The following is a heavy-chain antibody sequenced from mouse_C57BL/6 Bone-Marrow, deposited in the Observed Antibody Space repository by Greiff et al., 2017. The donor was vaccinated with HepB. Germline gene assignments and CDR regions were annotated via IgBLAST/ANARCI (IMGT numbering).Heavy chain of an antibody. CDR3: ASGDAMDY. CDR1: GFTFSDYY. J-gene: IGHJ4*01. Sequence: EVKVEESGGGLVQPGGSLKLSCAASGFTFSDYYMYWVRQTPEKRLEWVAYISNGGGSTYYPDTVKGRFTISRDNAKNTLYLQMSRLKSEDTAMYYCASGDAMDYWGQGTSVTVSS. CDR2: ISNGGGST. V-gene: IGHV5-12*01.